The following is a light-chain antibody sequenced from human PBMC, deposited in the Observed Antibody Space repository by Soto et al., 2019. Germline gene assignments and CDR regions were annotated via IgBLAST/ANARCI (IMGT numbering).Light chain of an antibody. CDR1: QSISVS. Sequence: MTQSPSTLSASVGDTVTITCRASQSISVSLAWYQQKPGQAPRLLIYGASTRATGIPARFSGSGSGTEFTLTISSLQSEDFAVYYCQQYNNWPRTFGQGTKVEIK. CDR2: GAS. J-gene: IGKJ1*01. CDR3: QQYNNWPRT. V-gene: IGKV3-15*01.